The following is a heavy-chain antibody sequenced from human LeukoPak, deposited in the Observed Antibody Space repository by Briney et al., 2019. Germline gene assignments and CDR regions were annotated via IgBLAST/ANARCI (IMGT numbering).Heavy chain of an antibody. Sequence: SETLSLTCTVSGGSISSYYWSWIRQPPGKGLEWIGYIYYSRSTYYNPSLKSRVTISIDTSKNQVSLKLSSVTAADTAVYYCARGNILSGYCFDFWGQGALVTVSS. CDR3: ARGNILSGYCFDF. CDR2: IYYSRST. D-gene: IGHD3-9*01. J-gene: IGHJ4*02. V-gene: IGHV4-59*12. CDR1: GGSISSYY.